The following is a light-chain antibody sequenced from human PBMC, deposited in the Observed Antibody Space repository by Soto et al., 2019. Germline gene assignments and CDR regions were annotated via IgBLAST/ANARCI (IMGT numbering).Light chain of an antibody. CDR1: SSDVGGYNY. CDR2: DVS. V-gene: IGLV2-14*01. CDR3: SSYTSSSTLFYV. J-gene: IGLJ1*01. Sequence: QSVLTQPASVSGSPGQSITISCTGTSSDVGGYNYVSWYQQHPGKAPKLMIYDVSNRPSGVSNRFSGSKSGNTASLTISGLQAADEADYDCSSYTSSSTLFYVFGTGTKLT.